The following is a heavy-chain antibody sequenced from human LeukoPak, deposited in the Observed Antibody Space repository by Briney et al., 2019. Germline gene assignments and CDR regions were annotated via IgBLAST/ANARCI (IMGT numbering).Heavy chain of an antibody. V-gene: IGHV4-30-4*08. CDR2: IYYSGST. Sequence: SQTLSLTCTVSGGSISSGDYYWSWIRQPPGKGLGWIGYIYYSGSTYYNPSLKSRVTISVDTSKNQFFLKLSSVTAADTAVYYCARANGYCSSTSCYKWEDYWGQGTLVTVSS. D-gene: IGHD2-2*02. J-gene: IGHJ4*02. CDR1: GGSISSGDYY. CDR3: ARANGYCSSTSCYKWEDY.